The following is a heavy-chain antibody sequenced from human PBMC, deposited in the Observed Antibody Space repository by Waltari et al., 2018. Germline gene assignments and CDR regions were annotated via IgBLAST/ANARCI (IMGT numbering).Heavy chain of an antibody. CDR2: IYHSGST. D-gene: IGHD6-19*01. CDR1: GYSISRGYY. Sequence: QVQLQESGPGLVKPSETLSLTCAVSGYSISRGYYWGWLRQPPGKGLEWIGSIYHSGSTYYNPSLKSRVTISVDTSKNQFSLKLSSVTAADTAVYYCARGSGWPGDWFDPWGQGTLVTVSS. V-gene: IGHV4-38-2*01. J-gene: IGHJ5*02. CDR3: ARGSGWPGDWFDP.